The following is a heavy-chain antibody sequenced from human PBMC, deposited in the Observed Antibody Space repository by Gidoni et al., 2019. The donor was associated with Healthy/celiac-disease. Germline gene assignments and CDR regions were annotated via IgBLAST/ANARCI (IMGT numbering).Heavy chain of an antibody. CDR1: GFTFSSYG. D-gene: IGHD3-10*01. Sequence: QVQLVESGGGVVQPGRSLRLSCAASGFTFSSYGMHWVRQAPGKGLEWVAVISYEGSNKYYADSVKGRFTISRDNSKNTLYLQMNSLRAEDTAVYYCAKDKILLSYYYYGMDVWGQGTTVTVSS. CDR2: ISYEGSNK. CDR3: AKDKILLSYYYYGMDV. J-gene: IGHJ6*02. V-gene: IGHV3-30*18.